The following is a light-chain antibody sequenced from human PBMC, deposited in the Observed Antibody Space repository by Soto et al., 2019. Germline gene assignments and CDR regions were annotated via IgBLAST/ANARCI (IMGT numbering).Light chain of an antibody. CDR1: QSVSSY. CDR2: DAS. CDR3: QQRSNWPQVT. V-gene: IGKV3-11*01. Sequence: EIVLTQSPATLSLSPGERATLSCRASQSVSSYLAWYQQKSGQAPRLLIYDASNRASGIPARFSGSGSRTDFTLTISSLEPEDFAVYYCQQRSNWPQVTFGQGTKVDIK. J-gene: IGKJ1*01.